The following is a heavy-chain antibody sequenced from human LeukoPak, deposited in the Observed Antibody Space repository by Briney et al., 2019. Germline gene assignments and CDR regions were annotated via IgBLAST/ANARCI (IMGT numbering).Heavy chain of an antibody. CDR3: ARDERVVRGVITKYYMDV. D-gene: IGHD3-10*01. J-gene: IGHJ6*03. CDR2: IYYSGST. V-gene: IGHV4-39*07. CDR1: GGSISSSSYY. Sequence: SETLSLTCTVSGGSISSSSYYWGWIRQPPGKGLEWIGSIYYSGSTYCNPSLKSRVTISVDTSKNQFSLKLSSVTAADTAVYYCARDERVVRGVITKYYMDVWGKGTTVTVSS.